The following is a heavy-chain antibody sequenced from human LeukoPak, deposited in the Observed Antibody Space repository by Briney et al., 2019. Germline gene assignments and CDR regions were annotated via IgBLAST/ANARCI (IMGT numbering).Heavy chain of an antibody. D-gene: IGHD3-22*01. CDR3: AKGGPISMIVVIINCFDF. J-gene: IGHJ4*02. CDR1: AFTYNNYA. Sequence: PGGSLRLSCAASAFTYNNYAMSWVRQAPGKGLEWVSAIRGNGGSTYYADSVKGRFTISRDNSKNTLYLQMNSLRAEDTAVYYCAKGGPISMIVVIINCFDFWGQGTLVTVSS. V-gene: IGHV3-23*01. CDR2: IRGNGGST.